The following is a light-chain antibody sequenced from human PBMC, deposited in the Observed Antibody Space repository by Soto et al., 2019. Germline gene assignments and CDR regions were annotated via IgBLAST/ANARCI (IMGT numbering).Light chain of an antibody. J-gene: IGKJ4*01. Sequence: EIVLTQSPATLSVSPGERVTLSCRTSQSIRSNLAWYQQKPGQAPRLLMYVASTRATSIPDRFSASGSGTEFTLTISSLQSEDFATYYCQQYHSWPLTFGGGTKVEIK. V-gene: IGKV3-15*01. CDR1: QSIRSN. CDR2: VAS. CDR3: QQYHSWPLT.